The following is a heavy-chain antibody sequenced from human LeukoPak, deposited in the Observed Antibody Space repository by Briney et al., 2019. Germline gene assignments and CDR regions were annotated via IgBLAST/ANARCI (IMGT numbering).Heavy chain of an antibody. D-gene: IGHD5-24*01. CDR1: GFTFSSYE. Sequence: PGGSLRLSCAASGFTFSSYEMNWVRQAPGKGLEWVSSISSSSSYIYYADSVKGRFTISRDNAKNSLYLQMNSLRAEDTAVYYCARGASRWLSDAFDIWGQGTMVTVSS. V-gene: IGHV3-21*01. CDR2: ISSSSSYI. J-gene: IGHJ3*02. CDR3: ARGASRWLSDAFDI.